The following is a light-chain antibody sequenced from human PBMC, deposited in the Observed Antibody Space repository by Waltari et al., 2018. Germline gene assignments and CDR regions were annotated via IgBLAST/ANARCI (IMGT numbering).Light chain of an antibody. CDR3: SSYTRSSTYV. CDR2: EIS. J-gene: IGLJ1*01. CDR1: SSDVGGYNY. V-gene: IGLV2-14*01. Sequence: QSALTQPASVSGSLGQSITLSCTGTSSDVGGYNYLSWYQQHPGKAPKLMIYEISNRPSGVSNRFSASKSGNTASLTISGLQAGDEADYYCSSYTRSSTYVFGTGTKVTVL.